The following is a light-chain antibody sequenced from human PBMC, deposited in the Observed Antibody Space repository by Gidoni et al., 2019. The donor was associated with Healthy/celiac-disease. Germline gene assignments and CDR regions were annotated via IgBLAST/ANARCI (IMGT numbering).Light chain of an antibody. Sequence: QSALTQPASVSGSPGQSITISCTGTSRDVGGYHYVSWYQQHPGKAPKLMIYDVRNRPSGVSNRFSGSKSGNTASLTISGLQAEDEADYYCSSYTSSSTHNYVFGTGTKVTVL. V-gene: IGLV2-14*01. CDR1: SRDVGGYHY. CDR2: DVR. CDR3: SSYTSSSTHNYV. J-gene: IGLJ1*01.